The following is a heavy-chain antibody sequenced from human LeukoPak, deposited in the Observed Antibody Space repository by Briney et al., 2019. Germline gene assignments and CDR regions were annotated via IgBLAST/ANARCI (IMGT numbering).Heavy chain of an antibody. CDR1: GFTFSSYG. CDR2: ISYDGSNK. J-gene: IGHJ4*02. D-gene: IGHD6-13*01. Sequence: GGSLRPSCAASGFTFSSYGMHWVRQAPGKGLEWVAVISYDGSNKYYADSVKGRFTISRDNSKNTLFLQMNSLRAEDTAVYYCAKDMSSSWYGYFDYWGQGTLVTVSS. CDR3: AKDMSSSWYGYFDY. V-gene: IGHV3-30*18.